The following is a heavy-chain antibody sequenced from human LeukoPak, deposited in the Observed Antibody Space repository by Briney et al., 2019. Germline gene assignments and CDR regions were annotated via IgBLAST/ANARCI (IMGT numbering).Heavy chain of an antibody. J-gene: IGHJ5*02. CDR1: GFTFSNYD. V-gene: IGHV3-23*01. CDR2: ISDSGGST. Sequence: WGSLRLSYAASGFTFSNYDMSWVRQAPGKGLEWVSSISDSGGSTYYADSVKGRFTISRDNSKNTLYLQMTNLRAADTAVYYCAKDLSRAVAADWFDPWDQGSLIPVAS. D-gene: IGHD6-19*01. CDR3: AKDLSRAVAADWFDP.